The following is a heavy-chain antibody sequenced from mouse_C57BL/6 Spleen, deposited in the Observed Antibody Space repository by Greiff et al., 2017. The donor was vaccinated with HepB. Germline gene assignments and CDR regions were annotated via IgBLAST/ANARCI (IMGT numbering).Heavy chain of an antibody. J-gene: IGHJ2*01. CDR2: IYPRSGNT. CDR1: GYTFTSYG. V-gene: IGHV1-81*01. D-gene: IGHD1-1*01. CDR3: ARKTTVVAENYFDY. Sequence: QVQLQQSGAELARPGASVKLSCKASGYTFTSYGISWVKQRTGQGLEWIGEIYPRSGNTYYNEKFKGKATLTADKSSSTAYMELRSLTSEDSAVYFCARKTTVVAENYFDYWGQGTTRTVSS.